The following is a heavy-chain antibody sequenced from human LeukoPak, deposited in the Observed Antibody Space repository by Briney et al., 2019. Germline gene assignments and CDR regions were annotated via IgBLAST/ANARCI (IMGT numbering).Heavy chain of an antibody. J-gene: IGHJ4*02. V-gene: IGHV1-69*13. CDR2: IIPIFGTA. CDR1: GGTFSSCA. CDR3: ARDPRTMVRGVPAALRY. Sequence: SVKVSCKASGGTFSSCAISWERQAPGQGLEWMGGIIPIFGTANYAQKFQGRVTITADESTSTAYMELSSLRSEDTAVYYCARDPRTMVRGVPAALRYWGQGTLVTVSS. D-gene: IGHD3-10*01.